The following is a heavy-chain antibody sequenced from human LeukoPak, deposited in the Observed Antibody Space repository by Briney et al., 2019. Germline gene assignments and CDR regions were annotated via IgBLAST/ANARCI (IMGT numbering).Heavy chain of an antibody. V-gene: IGHV4-4*02. CDR1: GVSISTTSW. CDR2: IYHDGST. Sequence: SETLSLTCTVSGVSISTTSWWSWVRQPPGKGLEWIGEIYHDGSTNYSPSLKSRVTISLDKSKNQFSLDLRSVTAADTAVYYCARCCLQRDGDNGGGDYWGQGTLVTVSS. D-gene: IGHD4-17*01. CDR3: ARCCLQRDGDNGGGDY. J-gene: IGHJ4*02.